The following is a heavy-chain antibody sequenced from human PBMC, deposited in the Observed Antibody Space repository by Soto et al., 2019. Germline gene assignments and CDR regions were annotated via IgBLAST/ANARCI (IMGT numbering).Heavy chain of an antibody. CDR3: ARVPQGYYDSSGYYQNWFDP. Sequence: SVKVPCKASGGTFSIYAISWVRQSPGQGLEWMGGIIPIFGTANYAQKFQGIVTITADESTSTAYVELSSLRSEDTAVYYCARVPQGYYDSSGYYQNWFDPWGQGTLVTVSS. CDR2: IIPIFGTA. V-gene: IGHV1-69*13. J-gene: IGHJ5*02. CDR1: GGTFSIYA. D-gene: IGHD3-22*01.